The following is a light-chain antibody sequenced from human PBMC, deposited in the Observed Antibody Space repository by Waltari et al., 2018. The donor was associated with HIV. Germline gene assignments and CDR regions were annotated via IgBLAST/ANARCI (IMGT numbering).Light chain of an antibody. Sequence: QSALTQPASVSGSAGQSITISCTGTSNDVGGYNYVSWYQQHPTKAPKLTIYEVSNRPSGCSIRFSGSKSGNTASLTISGLQAEDEAEYYCSSYKNSNTLVFGGGTKLTVL. CDR1: SNDVGGYNY. V-gene: IGLV2-14*01. J-gene: IGLJ2*01. CDR2: EVS. CDR3: SSYKNSNTLV.